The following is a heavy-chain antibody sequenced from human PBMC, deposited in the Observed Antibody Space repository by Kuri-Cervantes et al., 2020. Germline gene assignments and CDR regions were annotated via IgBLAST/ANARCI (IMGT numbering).Heavy chain of an antibody. J-gene: IGHJ4*01. CDR2: INSDGSST. V-gene: IGHV3-74*01. CDR3: AREADSFDY. D-gene: IGHD3-22*01. Sequence: GESLKTSCAASGFTFSSYWMHWVRQAPGKGLVWVSRINSDGSSTSYADSVKGRFTISRDNVKNTLYLQMNSLRAEDTAVYYCAREADSFDYWGLGTLVTVSS. CDR1: GFTFSSYW.